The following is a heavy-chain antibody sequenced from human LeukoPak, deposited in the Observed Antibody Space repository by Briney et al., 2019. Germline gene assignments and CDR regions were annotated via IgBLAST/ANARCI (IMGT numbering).Heavy chain of an antibody. V-gene: IGHV4-39*07. D-gene: IGHD3-16*02. J-gene: IGHJ4*02. CDR3: ARGLIYDYVWGSYRYLFDY. CDR2: ISYSGNT. Sequence: SETLSLTCSVSGDSISSGSFYWGWIRQPPGKGLEWIVSISYSGNTYYHPSLKSRVTISVDTSKNQFSLKLSSVTAADTAVYYCARGLIYDYVWGSYRYLFDYWGQGTLVTVSS. CDR1: GDSISSGSFY.